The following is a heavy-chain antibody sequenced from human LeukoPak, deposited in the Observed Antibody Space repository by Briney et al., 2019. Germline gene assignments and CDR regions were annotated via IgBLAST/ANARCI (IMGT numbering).Heavy chain of an antibody. V-gene: IGHV3-48*03. D-gene: IGHD4-17*01. CDR1: GFTFNAYE. J-gene: IGHJ4*02. Sequence: GGSLRLSCAASGFTFNAYEMNWVRQAPGKGLEWISYISSSGSTMYYADSVKGRFTVSRDNAKNSLYLQMNSLRAEDTAVYYCARGSTTGTTGGQGTLVTVSS. CDR2: ISSSGSTM. CDR3: ARGSTTGTT.